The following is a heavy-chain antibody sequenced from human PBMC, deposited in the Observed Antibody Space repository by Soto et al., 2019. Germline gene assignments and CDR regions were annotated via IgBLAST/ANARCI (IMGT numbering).Heavy chain of an antibody. CDR2: VSYDGSYK. V-gene: IGHV3-30*18. CDR1: GFTFSDYG. CDR3: AKEMYPRTVLDSSSPWGDY. D-gene: IGHD6-6*01. Sequence: QVQLVESGGGVAQPGRSLRLSCAVSGFTFSDYGMHWVRQAPGKGLEWVAVVSYDGSYKYYADSVKCRFTVSRDLSGNTLFLQMNSLRLEDTAVYFCAKEMYPRTVLDSSSPWGDYWGQGTLVAVSS. J-gene: IGHJ4*02.